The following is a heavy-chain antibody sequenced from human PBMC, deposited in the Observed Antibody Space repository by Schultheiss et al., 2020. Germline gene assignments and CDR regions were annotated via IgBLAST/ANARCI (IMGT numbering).Heavy chain of an antibody. D-gene: IGHD5-12*01. Sequence: GGSLRLSCAVSGFTFDDYAMHWVRQAPGKGLEWVSHISWNSGIVGYADSVKGRFTVSRDNAKKSLYLQINSLRAEDTAVYYCAKDRSMGVATILDYWGQGTLVTVSS. V-gene: IGHV3-9*01. CDR2: ISWNSGIV. J-gene: IGHJ4*02. CDR1: GFTFDDYA. CDR3: AKDRSMGVATILDY.